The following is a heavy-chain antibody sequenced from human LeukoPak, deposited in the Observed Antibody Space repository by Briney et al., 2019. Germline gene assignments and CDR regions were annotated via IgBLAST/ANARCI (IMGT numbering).Heavy chain of an antibody. Sequence: ASVKVSCKASGYTFTNYGISWVRQAPGQGPEWMGIINPSGGSTSYAQKFQGRVTMTRDTSTSTVYMELSSLRSEDTAVYYCARVPTIVGFNSHWGDFDYWGQGTLVTVSS. V-gene: IGHV1-46*01. CDR2: INPSGGST. CDR3: ARVPTIVGFNSHWGDFDY. CDR1: GYTFTNYG. D-gene: IGHD1-26*01. J-gene: IGHJ4*02.